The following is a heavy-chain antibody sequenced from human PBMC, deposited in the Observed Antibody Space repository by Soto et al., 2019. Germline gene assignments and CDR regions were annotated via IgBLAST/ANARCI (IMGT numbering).Heavy chain of an antibody. CDR3: ARDHYDFWSGYWFDY. J-gene: IGHJ4*02. CDR1: GYTFTSYG. CDR2: ISAYNGNT. D-gene: IGHD3-3*01. V-gene: IGHV1-18*01. Sequence: GASVKVSCKASGYTFTSYGISWVRQAPGQGLEWMGWISAYNGNTNYAQKLQGRVTMTTDTSTSTAYMELRSLRSDDTAVYYCARDHYDFWSGYWFDYWGQGTLVTVSS.